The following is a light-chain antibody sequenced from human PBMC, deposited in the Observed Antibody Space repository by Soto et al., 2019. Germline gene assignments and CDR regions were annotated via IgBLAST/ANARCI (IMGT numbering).Light chain of an antibody. CDR1: QSVRSN. Sequence: EIVMTQSPATLSVSPGERATLSCRASQSVRSNLARYQQKPGQAPRLLIYGASARATGIPARFSGSGSGAEFTLTISSLQSEDFAVYYCQQYNNWPWYTFGQGTKLEIK. CDR2: GAS. CDR3: QQYNNWPWYT. J-gene: IGKJ2*01. V-gene: IGKV3-15*01.